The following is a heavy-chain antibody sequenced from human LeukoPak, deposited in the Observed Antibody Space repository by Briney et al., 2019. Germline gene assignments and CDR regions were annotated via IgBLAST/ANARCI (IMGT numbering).Heavy chain of an antibody. D-gene: IGHD3-3*01. Sequence: ASVKVSCKAPGYTFTGYYMHWVRQAPGQGLEWMGWINPNSGGTNYAQKFQGRVTMTRDTSISTAYMELSRLRSDDTAVYYCARNVLRFLEWIQAFDIWGQGTMVTVSS. V-gene: IGHV1-2*02. CDR2: INPNSGGT. CDR1: GYTFTGYY. CDR3: ARNVLRFLEWIQAFDI. J-gene: IGHJ3*02.